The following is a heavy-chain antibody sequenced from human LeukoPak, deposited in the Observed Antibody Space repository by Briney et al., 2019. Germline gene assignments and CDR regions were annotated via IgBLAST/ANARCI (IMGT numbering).Heavy chain of an antibody. Sequence: SETLSLTCTVSGGSISSSSYYWGWIRQPPGKRLEWIGEINHSGSTNYNPSLLGRVTISVDTSKNQFSLKLSSVTAADTAVYYCARGGPPFSFDYWGQGTLVTVSS. V-gene: IGHV4-39*07. J-gene: IGHJ4*02. CDR2: INHSGST. CDR1: GGSISSSSYY. CDR3: ARGGPPFSFDY. D-gene: IGHD3-16*01.